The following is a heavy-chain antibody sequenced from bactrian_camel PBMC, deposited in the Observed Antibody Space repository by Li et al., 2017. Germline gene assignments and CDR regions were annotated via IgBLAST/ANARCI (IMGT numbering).Heavy chain of an antibody. CDR1: GFSERRKF. CDR2: IATGSGNT. V-gene: IGHV3S1*01. Sequence: HVQLVESGGGSVQAGGSLKLACAASGFSERRKFMAWFRQSPGKEREGVARIATGSGNTYYADSVKGRFTISQDNAKNTLSLQMNSLTPEDTAMYYCAAESATPCVANGVWIEYDYNYWGQGTQVTVS. CDR3: AAESATPCVANGVWIEYDYNY. D-gene: IGHD7*01. J-gene: IGHJ4*01.